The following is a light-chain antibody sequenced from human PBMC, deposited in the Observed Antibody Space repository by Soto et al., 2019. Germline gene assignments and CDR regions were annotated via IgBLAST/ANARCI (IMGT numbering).Light chain of an antibody. J-gene: IGLJ1*01. Sequence: QSLLTQPASVSGSLGQSITISCTGTSSDVGAYNYVPWYQQQPGKAPKLMISEVSNRPSGVSNRFSGSKSGNTASLIISGLQAEDEADYYCCSFTSITTYVFGTGTKVTVL. CDR2: EVS. CDR1: SSDVGAYNY. V-gene: IGLV2-14*01. CDR3: CSFTSITTYV.